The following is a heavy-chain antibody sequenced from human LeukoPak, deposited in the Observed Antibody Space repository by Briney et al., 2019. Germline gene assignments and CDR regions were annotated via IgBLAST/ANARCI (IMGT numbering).Heavy chain of an antibody. CDR3: ARGTSPARTDY. J-gene: IGHJ4*02. CDR1: SGSINSSSHY. D-gene: IGHD3/OR15-3a*01. Sequence: PSETLSLTCSVCSGSINSSSHYWGWIRQPPGKGLQWIGSIYYSGSTYYNTSLKSRVTISGDTSKNQFSLKLSSVTAADTAVYYCARGTSPARTDYWGQGSLVTVSS. CDR2: IYYSGST. V-gene: IGHV4-39*07.